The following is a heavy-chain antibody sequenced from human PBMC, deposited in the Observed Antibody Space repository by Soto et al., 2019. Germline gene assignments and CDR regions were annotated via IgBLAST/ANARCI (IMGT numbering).Heavy chain of an antibody. J-gene: IGHJ3*02. CDR1: GDSVSSNSAA. CDR3: ARILRFLEWPLRDDAFDI. Sequence: SQTLSLTCAISGDSVSSNSAAWNWIRQSPSRGLEWLGRTYYRSKWYNDYAVSVKSRITINPDTSKNQFSLQLNSVTPEDTAVYYCARILRFLEWPLRDDAFDIWGQGPMVTVSS. D-gene: IGHD3-3*01. CDR2: TYYRSKWYN. V-gene: IGHV6-1*01.